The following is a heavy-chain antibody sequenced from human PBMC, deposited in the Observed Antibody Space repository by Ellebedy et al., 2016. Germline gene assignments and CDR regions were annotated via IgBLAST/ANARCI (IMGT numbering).Heavy chain of an antibody. D-gene: IGHD3-3*01. Sequence: GESLKISCAASGFTFGYYGMHWVRQAPGKGLEWVAVVWSDGSNENYAESVKGRFTISRDNSKNTLYLQMNSLRAEDTAVYYCVRDPEGDTIFGVWGQGTLVTVSS. CDR2: VWSDGSNE. CDR3: VRDPEGDTIFGV. V-gene: IGHV3-33*01. CDR1: GFTFGYYG. J-gene: IGHJ4*02.